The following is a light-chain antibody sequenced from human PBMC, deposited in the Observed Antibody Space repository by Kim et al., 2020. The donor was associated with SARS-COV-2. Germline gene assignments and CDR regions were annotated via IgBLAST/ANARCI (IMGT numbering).Light chain of an antibody. J-gene: IGKJ5*01. CDR3: QQFNNYPIT. CDR2: SAS. Sequence: ASVGERVTITFRASQGISTYLAWYQQKAGEAPKLLMYSASILQSGVPSRFSGSGSGTEFTLTIGSLQPEDFATYYCQQFNNYPITFGQGTRLEIK. V-gene: IGKV1-9*01. CDR1: QGISTY.